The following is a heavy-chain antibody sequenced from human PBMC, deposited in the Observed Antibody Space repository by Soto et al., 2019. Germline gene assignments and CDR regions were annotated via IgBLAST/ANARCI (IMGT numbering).Heavy chain of an antibody. J-gene: IGHJ4*02. D-gene: IGHD3-22*01. CDR1: GYTFTGYY. V-gene: IGHV1-3*01. CDR3: ARGGYFDSSNDLAY. CDR2: INAGNGNT. Sequence: ASVKVSCKASGYTFTGYYMHWVRQAPGQRLEWMGWINAGNGNTKYSQKFQGRVTITRDTSASTAYMELSSLRSEDTAVYYCARGGYFDSSNDLAYWGLGTLVTVS.